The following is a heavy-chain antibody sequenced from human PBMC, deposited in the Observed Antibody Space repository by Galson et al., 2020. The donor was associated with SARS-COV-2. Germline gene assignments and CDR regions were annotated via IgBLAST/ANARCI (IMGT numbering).Heavy chain of an antibody. CDR1: GFTVSSNY. J-gene: IGHJ4*02. Sequence: GGSLRLSCAASGFTVSSNYMSWVRQTGEGLEWVSIIYPDGIPYYADSVKGRFTISRDNSNNSLYLQMNSLRAEDTAVYYCARDGVYGIDFWGQGTLVTVSS. V-gene: IGHV3-53*01. CDR2: IYPDGIP. D-gene: IGHD2-8*01. CDR3: ARDGVYGIDF.